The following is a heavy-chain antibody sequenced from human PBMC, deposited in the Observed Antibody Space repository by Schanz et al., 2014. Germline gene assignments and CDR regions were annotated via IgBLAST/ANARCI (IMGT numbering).Heavy chain of an antibody. CDR3: AKDYQDCSSTSCYLWENYYMDV. J-gene: IGHJ6*03. Sequence: QVQLVQSGAEVKKPGASVKVSCKASGYTFISYGINWVRQAPGQGLEWMGRIIPILGIANYAQKFQGRVTITADRSTSTAYMELSSLRSEDTAVYYCAKDYQDCSSTSCYLWENYYMDVWGKGTTVTVSS. CDR1: GYTFISYG. V-gene: IGHV1-69*04. CDR2: IIPILGIA. D-gene: IGHD2-2*01.